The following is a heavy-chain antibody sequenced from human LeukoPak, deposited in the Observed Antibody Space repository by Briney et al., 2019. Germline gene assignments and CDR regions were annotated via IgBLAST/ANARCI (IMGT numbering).Heavy chain of an antibody. CDR3: ARGRSNYYGMNV. Sequence: SETLSLTCSVSDGSINSYYWNRIRRPPGKGLEWIGYIYYNGNTNYSPSLKSRVTMSVDTSKNLFSLKVSSVTAADTAVYYCARGRSNYYGMNVWGQGTTVTVSS. CDR1: DGSINSYY. D-gene: IGHD1-26*01. J-gene: IGHJ6*02. V-gene: IGHV4-59*01. CDR2: IYYNGNT.